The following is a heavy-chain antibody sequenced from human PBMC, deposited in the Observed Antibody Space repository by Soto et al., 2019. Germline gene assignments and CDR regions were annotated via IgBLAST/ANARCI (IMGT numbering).Heavy chain of an antibody. J-gene: IGHJ6*02. D-gene: IGHD3-10*01. Sequence: ASVKVSCKASGYTFTSYGISWVRQAPGQGLEWMGWISAYNGNTNYAQKLQGRVTMTTDTSTSTAYMELSSLRSEDTAVYYCAIGVEYYYYGMDVWGQGTTVTVSS. CDR3: AIGVEYYYYGMDV. CDR1: GYTFTSYG. V-gene: IGHV1-18*01. CDR2: ISAYNGNT.